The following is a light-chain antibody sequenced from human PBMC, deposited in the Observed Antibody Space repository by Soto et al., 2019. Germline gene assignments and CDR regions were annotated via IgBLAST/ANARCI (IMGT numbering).Light chain of an antibody. J-gene: IGKJ2*01. V-gene: IGKV3-15*01. CDR2: GAS. CDR3: QPYDCWPPYT. CDR1: QSVSSK. Sequence: EIVLTQSPATLSVSPGESATLSCRASQSVSSKLAWYQQQPGQTPRLLIYGASTRATGGPPRFSGSGSGSDFTLPISSLQSEDFALYYCQPYDCWPPYTFGQGTKLEIK.